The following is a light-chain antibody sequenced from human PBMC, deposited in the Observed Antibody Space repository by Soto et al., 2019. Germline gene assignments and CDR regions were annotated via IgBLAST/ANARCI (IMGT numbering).Light chain of an antibody. Sequence: QSVLAHPPSMSGAQGQRVTISCTGSSSDIGAGYDVHWYQQFPGTAPKLLIYGNINRPSGVPDRFSGSKSGTSASLAITGLQAEYEADYYCQSYDSSLGGSKGVFGGGTKVTVL. CDR2: GNI. V-gene: IGLV1-40*01. J-gene: IGLJ3*02. CDR1: SSDIGAGYD. CDR3: QSYDSSLGGSKGV.